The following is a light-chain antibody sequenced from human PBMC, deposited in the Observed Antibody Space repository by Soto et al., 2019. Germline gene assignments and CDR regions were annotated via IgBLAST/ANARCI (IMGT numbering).Light chain of an antibody. CDR2: GAS. V-gene: IGKV3-15*01. J-gene: IGKJ3*01. CDR1: QSISSN. Sequence: EIVMTQSPATLSVSPGERATLSCRASQSISSNLAWYQQKPGQAPRLLSYGASTRATGIPARFSGSGSGTEFTLTISRLRSEDFAVYYCQQYNNWPRAFGPGTKVDIK. CDR3: QQYNNWPRA.